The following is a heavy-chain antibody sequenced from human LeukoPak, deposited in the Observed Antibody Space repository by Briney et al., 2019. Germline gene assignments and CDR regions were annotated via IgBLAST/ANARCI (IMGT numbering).Heavy chain of an antibody. CDR2: INPKNAGT. D-gene: IGHD2-15*01. CDR1: GYTFTGHY. J-gene: IGHJ3*02. V-gene: IGHV1-2*02. CDR3: AREARSFDAFDI. Sequence: GASVKVSCKASGYTFTGHYMHWVPQAPGQGLEWMGWINPKNAGTNFAQRFQGRVTMTRDTSISTVYMELSRLRSDDTALYYCAREARSFDAFDIWGQGTMVTVSS.